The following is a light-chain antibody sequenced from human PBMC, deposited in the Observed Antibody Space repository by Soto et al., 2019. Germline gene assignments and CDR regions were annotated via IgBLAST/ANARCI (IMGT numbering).Light chain of an antibody. CDR3: QQFSSYPLT. Sequence: EIVLTQSPDTLSLSPGERATLSCRASQSLSSAYLVWYQQKPGQAPRLLMFAASSRATGTPDRFSGSGSGTDFTLTISRLEPEDFAVYYCQQFSSYPLTFGGGTKVDIK. J-gene: IGKJ4*01. CDR2: AAS. CDR1: QSLSSAY. V-gene: IGKV3-20*01.